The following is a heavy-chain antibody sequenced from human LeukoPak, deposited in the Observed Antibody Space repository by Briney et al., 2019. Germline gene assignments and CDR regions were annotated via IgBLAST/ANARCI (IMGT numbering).Heavy chain of an antibody. Sequence: PGGFLRLSCAASGFTFDDYAMHWVRQAPGKGLEWVSGVSWNSGSIGYADSVKGRFTISRDNAKNSLYLQMNSLRAEDTALYYCARQYGSGSYYWYYYYGMDVWGQGTTVTVSS. CDR1: GFTFDDYA. CDR3: ARQYGSGSYYWYYYYGMDV. D-gene: IGHD3-10*01. CDR2: VSWNSGSI. V-gene: IGHV3-9*01. J-gene: IGHJ6*02.